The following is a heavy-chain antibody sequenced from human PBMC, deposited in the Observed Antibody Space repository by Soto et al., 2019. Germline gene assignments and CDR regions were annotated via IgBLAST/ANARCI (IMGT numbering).Heavy chain of an antibody. D-gene: IGHD3-10*01. CDR2: ISGSGGST. J-gene: IGHJ5*02. V-gene: IGHV3-23*01. Sequence: GGSLRLSCAASGFTFSSYAMSWVRQAPGKGLEWVSAISGSGGSTYYADSVKGRFTISRDNSKNTLYLQMNSLRAEDTAVYYCAKDTAGRFGELNWFDPWGQGTLVTVSS. CDR3: AKDTAGRFGELNWFDP. CDR1: GFTFSSYA.